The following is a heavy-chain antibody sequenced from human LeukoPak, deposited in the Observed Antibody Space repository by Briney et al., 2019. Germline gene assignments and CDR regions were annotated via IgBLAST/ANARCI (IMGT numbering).Heavy chain of an antibody. CDR1: GGTFSSYA. J-gene: IGHJ4*02. CDR3: ARDQGYCSSATCNEVYQFDS. Sequence: GASVKVSCKASGGTFSSYAISWVRQAPGQGREWMGGIIPIFGTANYAQKFQGRVTITADESTSTAYMELRSLRSDDTAVYYCARDQGYCSSATCNEVYQFDSWGQGTLVTVSS. D-gene: IGHD2-2*01. V-gene: IGHV1-69*13. CDR2: IIPIFGTA.